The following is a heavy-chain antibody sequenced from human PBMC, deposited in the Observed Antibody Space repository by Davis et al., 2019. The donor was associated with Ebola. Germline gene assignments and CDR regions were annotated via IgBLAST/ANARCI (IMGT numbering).Heavy chain of an antibody. CDR3: ARVLTWEYSNNWNVGEWYFDV. CDR1: GFTFSSYG. J-gene: IGHJ2*01. CDR2: IWYDGSNK. Sequence: GGSLRLSCAASGFTFSSYGMHWVRQAPGKGLEWVAVIWYDGSNKYYADSVKGRFTISRDNAKNSLYLQMNSLRAEDTAVYYCARVLTWEYSNNWNVGEWYFDVWGRGTPVTVSS. V-gene: IGHV3-33*01. D-gene: IGHD1-1*01.